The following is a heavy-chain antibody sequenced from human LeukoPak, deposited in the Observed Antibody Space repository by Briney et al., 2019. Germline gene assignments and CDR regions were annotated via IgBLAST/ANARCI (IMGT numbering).Heavy chain of an antibody. Sequence: GGSLRLSCAASGFTFSDHYMDWVRQAPGRGLEWVGRTRNKANSYTTEYAASVKGRFTISRDDSKNSLYLQMNSLKTEGSAVYYCARVDSNYYFDSWGQGTLVTVSS. CDR2: TRNKANSYTT. CDR1: GFTFSDHY. J-gene: IGHJ4*02. CDR3: ARVDSNYYFDS. V-gene: IGHV3-72*01. D-gene: IGHD4-11*01.